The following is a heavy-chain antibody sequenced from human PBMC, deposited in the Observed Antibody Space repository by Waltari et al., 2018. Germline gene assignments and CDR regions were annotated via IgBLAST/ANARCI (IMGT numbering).Heavy chain of an antibody. D-gene: IGHD1-26*01. CDR3: AKSGEQWSYFDS. J-gene: IGHJ4*02. Sequence: EVLLLESGGGSVQPGGSLRLSCAASGFNMDYYAMSWVRRALGKGLGWVAHSDNNDGITYDADSVKGRFTISRDNSKNTLYLHLHSLSADDTALYYCAKSGEQWSYFDSWGQGTLVTVSS. V-gene: IGHV3-23*01. CDR1: GFNMDYYA. CDR2: SDNNDGIT.